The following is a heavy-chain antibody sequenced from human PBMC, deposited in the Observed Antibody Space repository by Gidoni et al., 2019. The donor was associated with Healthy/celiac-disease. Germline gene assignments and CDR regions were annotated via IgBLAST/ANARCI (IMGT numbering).Heavy chain of an antibody. V-gene: IGHV3-7*03. D-gene: IGHD3-10*01. Sequence: VDSVKGRFTISRDNAKNSLYLQMNSLRAEDTAVYYCASQLRKIGGLDYYGMDVWGQGTTVTVSS. J-gene: IGHJ6*02. CDR3: ASQLRKIGGLDYYGMDV.